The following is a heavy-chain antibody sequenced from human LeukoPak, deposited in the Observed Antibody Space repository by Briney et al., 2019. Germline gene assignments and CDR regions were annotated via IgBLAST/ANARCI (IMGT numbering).Heavy chain of an antibody. J-gene: IGHJ4*02. CDR1: GYTFTSYD. CDR3: ARIRYYYDSSGYYYVKPFDY. D-gene: IGHD3-22*01. Sequence: ASVKVSCKASGYTFTSYDINWVRQATGQGLEWMGWINPNSGNTGYAQKFQGRVTMTRNTSISTAYMELSSLRSEDTAVYYCARIRYYYDSSGYYYVKPFDYWGQGTLVTVSS. V-gene: IGHV1-8*01. CDR2: INPNSGNT.